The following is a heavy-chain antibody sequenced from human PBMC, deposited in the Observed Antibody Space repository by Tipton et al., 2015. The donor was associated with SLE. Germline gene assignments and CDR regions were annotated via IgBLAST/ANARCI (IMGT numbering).Heavy chain of an antibody. Sequence: LVQSGAEVKKPGASVKVSCKSSGCTFTAYYMHWVRQAPGQGLEWMGIINPGGGGTNYAQKFQGRVTMAMDTSTTTVYMELNSLRSDDTAVYYCAREAPNTCYFDSWGQGTLVTVSS. J-gene: IGHJ4*02. CDR1: GCTFTAYY. D-gene: IGHD2-8*01. V-gene: IGHV1-46*01. CDR2: INPGGGGT. CDR3: AREAPNTCYFDS.